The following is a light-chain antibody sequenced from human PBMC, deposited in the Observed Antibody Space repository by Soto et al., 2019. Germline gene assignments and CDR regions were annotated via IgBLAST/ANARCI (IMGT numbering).Light chain of an antibody. CDR1: QSVLYSSNNKNY. Sequence: DIVMTQSPDSLAVSLGERATINCKSSQSVLYSSNNKNYLAWYQQKPGQPPKLLIYWASTRESGVPDRFSGSGSGTDFTLTISSLQAEDVAVYYCQQGITFGQGTRLEIK. V-gene: IGKV4-1*01. J-gene: IGKJ5*01. CDR3: QQGIT. CDR2: WAS.